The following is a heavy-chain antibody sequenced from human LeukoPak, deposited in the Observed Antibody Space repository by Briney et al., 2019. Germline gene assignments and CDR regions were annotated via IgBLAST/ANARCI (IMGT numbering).Heavy chain of an antibody. V-gene: IGHV3-7*01. CDR3: ARGRGDY. CDR1: GFTFSSHW. J-gene: IGHJ4*02. Sequence: GGSLRLSCAASGFTFSSHWMNWVRQAPGKGLEWVANIKQGGSEIYYVDSVKGRFTISRDDAKNSLYLQMNSLRDEDTAVYYCARGRGDYCGQGTLVTVSS. CDR2: IKQGGSEI.